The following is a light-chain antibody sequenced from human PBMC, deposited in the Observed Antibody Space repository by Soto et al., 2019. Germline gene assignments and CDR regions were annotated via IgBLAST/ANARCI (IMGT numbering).Light chain of an antibody. CDR2: EGT. V-gene: IGLV2-23*01. Sequence: QSALTQPASVSGSPGQSITVSCTGTSSDVGSYNLVSWYRQHPGKAPKLMIYEGTKRPSGVSDRFSGSTSGNTASLTISGLQTEDEADYFCCSYAVPYVFGTGTMVTVL. CDR3: CSYAVPYV. J-gene: IGLJ1*01. CDR1: SSDVGSYNL.